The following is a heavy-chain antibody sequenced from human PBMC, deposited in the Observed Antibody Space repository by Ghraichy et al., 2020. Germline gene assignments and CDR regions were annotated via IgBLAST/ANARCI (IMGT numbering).Heavy chain of an antibody. D-gene: IGHD5-18*01. Sequence: GGSLRLSCAASGFTFSTYAMSWVRQPPGKGLEWVSAINPGGGSTYYADSVKGRFTISRDNSKNTLDLHMNSLRAEDTAVYYCAKGYSYGWFDPWGQGTQVTVSS. CDR2: INPGGGST. CDR1: GFTFSTYA. V-gene: IGHV3-23*01. J-gene: IGHJ5*02. CDR3: AKGYSYGWFDP.